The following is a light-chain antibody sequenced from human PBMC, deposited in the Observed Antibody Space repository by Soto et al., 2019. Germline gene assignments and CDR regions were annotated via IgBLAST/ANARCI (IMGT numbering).Light chain of an antibody. CDR1: QSVSIY. J-gene: IGKJ1*01. Sequence: DIQMTQPPSSLSASVGDIVTITCRASQSVSIYLNWYQQKPGKAPKLLIYTTTSLQSEVPSRFSGSGSGTDFTLTISSLQPEDFATYYCQQSYTTPPAFGQGTKVEVK. CDR3: QQSYTTPPA. V-gene: IGKV1-39*01. CDR2: TTT.